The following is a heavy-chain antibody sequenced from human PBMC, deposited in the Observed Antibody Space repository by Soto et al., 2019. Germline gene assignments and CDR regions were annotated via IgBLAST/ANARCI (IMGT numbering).Heavy chain of an antibody. CDR2: ISSSSSYI. J-gene: IGHJ6*02. V-gene: IGHV3-21*01. D-gene: IGHD2-2*01. CDR3: ARVGCSSTSCHYYYYGMDV. Sequence: EVQLVESGGGLVKPGGSLRLSCAASGFTFSSYSMNWVRQAPGKGLEWVSSISSSSSYIYYADSVKGRFTISRDNAQNSLYLQMNSLRAEDTAVYYCARVGCSSTSCHYYYYGMDVWGQGTTVTVSS. CDR1: GFTFSSYS.